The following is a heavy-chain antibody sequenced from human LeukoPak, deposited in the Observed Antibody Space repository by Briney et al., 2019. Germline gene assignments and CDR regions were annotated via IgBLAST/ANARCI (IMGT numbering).Heavy chain of an antibody. CDR1: GGTFSSYA. D-gene: IGHD2-2*01. V-gene: IGHV1-69*13. Sequence: SVKVSCKASGGTFSSYAISWVRQAPGQGLEWMGGIIPIFGTANYAQKFQGRVTITADESTSTAYMELSSLRSEDTAVYYCARALGYCSSTSCYYDYWGQGTLVTVSS. CDR3: ARALGYCSSTSCYYDY. CDR2: IIPIFGTA. J-gene: IGHJ4*02.